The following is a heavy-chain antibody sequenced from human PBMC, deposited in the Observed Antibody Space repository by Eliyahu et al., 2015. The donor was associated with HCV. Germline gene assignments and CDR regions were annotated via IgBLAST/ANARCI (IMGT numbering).Heavy chain of an antibody. CDR2: IRNKANSYTT. CDR1: GFTFSDHY. Sequence: EVQLVESGGGLVQPGGSLRLSCAASGFTFSDHYMDWVRQAPGKGLGWVGRIRNKANSYTTEYAASVKGRFTIARDDSKNSLYLQMNSLKTEDTAVYYCTRGSVAATPYFYDYWGQGTLVTVSS. D-gene: IGHD2-15*01. J-gene: IGHJ4*02. V-gene: IGHV3-72*01. CDR3: TRGSVAATPYFYDY.